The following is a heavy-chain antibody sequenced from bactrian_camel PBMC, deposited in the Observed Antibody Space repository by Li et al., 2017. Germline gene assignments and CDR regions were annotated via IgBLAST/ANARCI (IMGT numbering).Heavy chain of an antibody. V-gene: IGHV3S1*01. J-gene: IGHJ4*01. CDR3: AADLGWCGSRPLQREFRN. CDR2: IYNGGVST. Sequence: HVQLVESGGGSVQAGGSLKLSCVITYDCCCVGWLRQYPGKDREGVAFIYNGGVSTYYDDSVKGRFTISHVNANNTLRLQMNSLKPEDTAVYYCAADLGWCGSRPLQREFRNWGQGTQVTVS. CDR1: TYDCCC. D-gene: IGHD2*01.